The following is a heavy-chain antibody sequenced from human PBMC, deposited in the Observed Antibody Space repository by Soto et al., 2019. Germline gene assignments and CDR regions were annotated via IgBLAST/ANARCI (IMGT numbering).Heavy chain of an antibody. D-gene: IGHD2-15*01. J-gene: IGHJ5*02. V-gene: IGHV3-33*01. CDR3: ARDLTRYCSGGSCYRAFDP. CDR1: GLTFSSYG. Sequence: QVQLVESGGGVVQPGRSLRLSCAASGLTFSSYGMHWVRQAPGKGLEWVAVIWYDGSNKYYADSVKGRFTISRDNSKNTLYLQMNSLRAEDTAVYYCARDLTRYCSGGSCYRAFDPWGQGTLVTVSS. CDR2: IWYDGSNK.